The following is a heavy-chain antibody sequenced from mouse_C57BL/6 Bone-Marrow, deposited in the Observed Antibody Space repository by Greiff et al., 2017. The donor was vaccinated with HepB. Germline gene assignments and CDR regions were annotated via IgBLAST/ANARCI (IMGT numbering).Heavy chain of an antibody. CDR3: ARGNDYYGSSLYWYFDV. J-gene: IGHJ1*03. D-gene: IGHD1-1*01. CDR2: IDPSDSYT. Sequence: QVQLQQPGAELVKPGASVKLSCKASGYTFTSYWMQWVKRRPGQGLEWIGEIDPSDSYTNYNQKFKGKATLTVDTSSSTAYMQLSSLTSEDSAVYYCARGNDYYGSSLYWYFDVWGTGTTVTVSS. CDR1: GYTFTSYW. V-gene: IGHV1-50*01.